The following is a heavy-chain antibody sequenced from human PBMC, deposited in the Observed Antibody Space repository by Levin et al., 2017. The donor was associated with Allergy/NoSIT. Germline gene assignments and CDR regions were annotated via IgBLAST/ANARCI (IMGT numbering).Heavy chain of an antibody. Sequence: GGSLRLSCAASGFTFSNYWMHWVRQAPGKGLVWVSRINSDGSSTTYADSVKGRFTISRDNAKNTLFLQMNSLRAEDTAVYYCARLASRSTSCYTCAFDIWGQGTVVTVSS. CDR2: INSDGSST. J-gene: IGHJ3*02. CDR3: ARLASRSTSCYTCAFDI. D-gene: IGHD2-2*02. CDR1: GFTFSNYW. V-gene: IGHV3-74*01.